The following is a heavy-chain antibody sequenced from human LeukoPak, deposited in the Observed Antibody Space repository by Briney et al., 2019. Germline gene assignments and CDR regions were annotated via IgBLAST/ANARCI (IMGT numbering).Heavy chain of an antibody. D-gene: IGHD4-23*01. V-gene: IGHV3-53*01. CDR2: IYSGGTT. Sequence: GGSLRLSCAASGFTVSSNHMSWVRQAPGKGLNWVSLIYSGGTTYYADSVKGRLTISRDNSKNTLYLQMNSLRAEDTAVYYCARGADYGGSPDAFDIWGRGKIVTVSS. J-gene: IGHJ3*02. CDR1: GFTVSSNH. CDR3: ARGADYGGSPDAFDI.